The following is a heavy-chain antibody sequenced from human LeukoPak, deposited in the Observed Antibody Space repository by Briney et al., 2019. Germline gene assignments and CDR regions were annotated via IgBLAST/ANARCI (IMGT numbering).Heavy chain of an antibody. J-gene: IGHJ4*02. CDR3: ARSSSSECLSNYYFDH. V-gene: IGHV1-69*04. D-gene: IGHD3-22*01. Sequence: SVKVCCKASGGTFSSYAISWVRQAPGQGVEWMGRIIPILGIANYAQKFQGRVTITADKSTSTAYMELSSLRSEDTAVYYCARSSSSECLSNYYFDHWGQGTLVTVSS. CDR1: GGTFSSYA. CDR2: IIPILGIA.